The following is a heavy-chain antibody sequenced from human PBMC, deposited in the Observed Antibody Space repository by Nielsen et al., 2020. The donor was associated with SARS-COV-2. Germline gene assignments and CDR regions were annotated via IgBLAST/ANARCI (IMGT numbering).Heavy chain of an antibody. Sequence: GESLKISCKASGYTFTSYYMHWVRQAPGQGLEWMGIINPSGGSTSYAQKFQGRVTMTRDTSTSTVYMELSSLRSEDTAVYYCARGDIVGWFDPWGQGTLVTVSS. V-gene: IGHV1-46*01. J-gene: IGHJ5*02. CDR3: ARGDIVGWFDP. CDR2: INPSGGST. CDR1: GYTFTSYY. D-gene: IGHD3-16*02.